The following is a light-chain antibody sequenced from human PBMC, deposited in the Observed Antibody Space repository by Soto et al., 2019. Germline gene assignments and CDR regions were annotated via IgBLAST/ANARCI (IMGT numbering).Light chain of an antibody. Sequence: QSVLTQPASLSGSPGQSITISCTGTSSDVGGYNYVSWYQQHPGKAPKLMIYDVSNRPSGVSNRFSGSESGNTASLTISGLQAEDEADYYCSSYTSSSTLYVFGTGTKVTVL. V-gene: IGLV2-14*01. CDR3: SSYTSSSTLYV. CDR1: SSDVGGYNY. CDR2: DVS. J-gene: IGLJ1*01.